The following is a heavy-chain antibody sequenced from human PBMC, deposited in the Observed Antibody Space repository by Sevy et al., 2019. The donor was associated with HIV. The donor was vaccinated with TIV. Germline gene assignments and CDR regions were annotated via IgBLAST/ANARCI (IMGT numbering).Heavy chain of an antibody. CDR1: GFNFSPYG. CDR3: VKDPHYDFFDY. Sequence: GGSLRLSCAASGFNFSPYGMHWVRQAPGKGLEWVSFLGYDGNKIFYADSVRGRFTVSRDNSKNTLYLQMNSLSTEDTAVYYCVKDPHYDFFDYWGQGILVTVSS. D-gene: IGHD3-10*01. V-gene: IGHV3-30*02. CDR2: LGYDGNKI. J-gene: IGHJ4*02.